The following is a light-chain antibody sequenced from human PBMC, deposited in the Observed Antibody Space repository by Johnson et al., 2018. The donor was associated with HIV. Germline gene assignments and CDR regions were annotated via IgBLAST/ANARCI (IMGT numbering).Light chain of an antibody. CDR2: DDN. CDR1: SSNIGNNY. CDR3: GTWDPSLSAGEV. Sequence: QAVLTQPPSVSAAPGQKVTISCSGSSSNIGNNYVSWYQQLPGTAPKLLIYDDNKRPSGIPDRFSGSKSGPSATLAIPGLQPGDEADYYCGTWDPSLSAGEVFGTGTKVTVL. J-gene: IGLJ1*01. V-gene: IGLV1-51*01.